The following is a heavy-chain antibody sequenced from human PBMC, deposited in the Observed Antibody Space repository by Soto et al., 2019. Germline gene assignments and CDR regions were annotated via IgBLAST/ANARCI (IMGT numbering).Heavy chain of an antibody. CDR2: IYPGHSDN. CDR1: GYPFIIHW. J-gene: IGHJ4*02. D-gene: IGHD2-2*01. CDR3: ARLSLHCPSPSCYFES. Sequence: HGESLKIYCKAPGYPFIIHWIGWVRQTPEKGLEWRGIIYPGHSDNRYRPSFQVQVTSSADKLSNTASLLWSRLKASDNAIYYCARLSLHCPSPSCYFESWGQGTQFTSPQ. V-gene: IGHV5-51*01.